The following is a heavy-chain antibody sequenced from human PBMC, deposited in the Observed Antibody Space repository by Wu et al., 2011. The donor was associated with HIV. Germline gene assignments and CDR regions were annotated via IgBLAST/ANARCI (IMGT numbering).Heavy chain of an antibody. D-gene: IGHD4-17*01. CDR3: ARDQFDYGDYDYYYGMDV. Sequence: QVQLVQSGAEVKKPGASVKVSCKASGYTFTSYGISWVRQAPGHGLEWMGWITTYNGDTNYAQKLQGRVTMTTDTSTTTVYMELRSLRSDDTAVYYXARDQFDYGDYDYYYGMDVWGQGTTVTVSS. CDR1: GYTFTSYG. J-gene: IGHJ6*02. CDR2: ITTYNGDT. V-gene: IGHV1-18*01.